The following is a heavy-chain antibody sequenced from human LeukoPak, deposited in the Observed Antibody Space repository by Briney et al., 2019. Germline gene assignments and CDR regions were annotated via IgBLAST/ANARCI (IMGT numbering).Heavy chain of an antibody. CDR3: ATDIYYDSTLDY. D-gene: IGHD3-22*01. J-gene: IGHJ4*02. Sequence: WASVKVSCKVSGYTLTELSMHWVRQAPGKGLEWMGGFDPEDGETIYAQKFQGRVTMTEDTSTDTAYMELSSQRSEDTAVYYCATDIYYDSTLDYWGQGTLVTVSS. V-gene: IGHV1-24*01. CDR2: FDPEDGET. CDR1: GYTLTELS.